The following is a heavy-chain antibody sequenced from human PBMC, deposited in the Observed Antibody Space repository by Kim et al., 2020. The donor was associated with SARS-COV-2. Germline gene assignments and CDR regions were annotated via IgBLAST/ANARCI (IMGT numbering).Heavy chain of an antibody. Sequence: SETLSLTCTVSGGSISSYYWSWIRQPPGKGLEWIGYIYYSGSTNYNPSLKSRVTISVDTSKNQFSLKLSSVTAADTAVYYCARVRRDYYDSSGLPSYFDYWGPGTLVTVSS. J-gene: IGHJ4*02. D-gene: IGHD3-22*01. CDR1: GGSISSYY. V-gene: IGHV4-59*01. CDR2: IYYSGST. CDR3: ARVRRDYYDSSGLPSYFDY.